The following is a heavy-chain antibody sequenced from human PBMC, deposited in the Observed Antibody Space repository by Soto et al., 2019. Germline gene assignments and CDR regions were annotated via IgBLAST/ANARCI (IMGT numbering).Heavy chain of an antibody. D-gene: IGHD5-12*01. CDR2: IYPGDSDT. CDR3: ARHGPRAERTLVATQHIDY. Sequence: GESLKISCKGSGYSFTSYWIGWVRQMPGKGLEWMGIIYPGDSDTRYSPSFQGQVTISADKSISTAYLQWSSLKASDTAMYYCARHGPRAERTLVATQHIDYWGQGTLVTVSS. J-gene: IGHJ4*02. CDR1: GYSFTSYW. V-gene: IGHV5-51*01.